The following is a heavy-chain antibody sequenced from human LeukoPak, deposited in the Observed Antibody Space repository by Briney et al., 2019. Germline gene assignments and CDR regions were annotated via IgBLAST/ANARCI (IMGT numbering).Heavy chain of an antibody. J-gene: IGHJ6*02. CDR1: GYTFTSYG. Sequence: ASVKVSCKASGYTFTSYGISWVRQAPGQGLEWMGRIIPILGIANYAQKFQGRVTITADKSTSTAYMELSSLRSEDTAVYYCASADYGGTYYYYGMDVWGQGTTVTVSS. V-gene: IGHV1-69*04. D-gene: IGHD4-23*01. CDR3: ASADYGGTYYYYGMDV. CDR2: IIPILGIA.